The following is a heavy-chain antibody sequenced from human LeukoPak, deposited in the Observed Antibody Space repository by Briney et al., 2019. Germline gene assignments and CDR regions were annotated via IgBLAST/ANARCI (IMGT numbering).Heavy chain of an antibody. CDR2: IYTSGST. Sequence: SETLSLTCTVSGGSISSYYWSWIRQPAGKGLEWMGRIYTSGSTNYNPSLKSRVTMSVETSKNQFSLKLSSVTAADTAVYYCARDRGSGSFFDPWGQGTLVTVSS. V-gene: IGHV4-4*07. CDR3: ARDRGSGSFFDP. CDR1: GGSISSYY. D-gene: IGHD1-26*01. J-gene: IGHJ5*02.